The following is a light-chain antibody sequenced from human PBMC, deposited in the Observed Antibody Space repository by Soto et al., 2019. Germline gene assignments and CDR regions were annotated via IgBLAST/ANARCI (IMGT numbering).Light chain of an antibody. CDR3: SSYTRSSTLV. CDR1: SSDVGGHNS. Sequence: QSALTQPASVSGSPGQSITISCTGTSSDVGGHNSVAWYQHNPGKAPKLMIYDVSNRPSGVSSRVSGSKSGNTASLSISGLQAEDEADYYCSSYTRSSTLVFGTGTKLTVL. V-gene: IGLV2-14*01. J-gene: IGLJ1*01. CDR2: DVS.